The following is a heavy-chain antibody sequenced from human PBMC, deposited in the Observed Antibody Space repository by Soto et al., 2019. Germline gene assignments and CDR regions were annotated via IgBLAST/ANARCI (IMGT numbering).Heavy chain of an antibody. V-gene: IGHV1-8*01. D-gene: IGHD6-13*01. CDR2: MNPNSGNT. Sequence: QVQLVQSGAEVKKPGASVKVSCKASGYTFTRYDINWVRQATGQGLELMGWMNPNSGNTGYAQQLQGRVAMTRNTSMSTAYMELSSLRSEDSAVYYWARERAAGTVWFVPWGQGPLVTVSS. CDR3: ARERAAGTVWFVP. J-gene: IGHJ5*02. CDR1: GYTFTRYD.